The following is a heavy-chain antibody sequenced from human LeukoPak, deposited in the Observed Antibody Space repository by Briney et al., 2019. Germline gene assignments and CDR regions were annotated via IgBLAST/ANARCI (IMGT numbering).Heavy chain of an antibody. J-gene: IGHJ4*02. V-gene: IGHV4-39*01. CDR2: IYYSGST. Sequence: SETLSLTCTVSGGSIYSSSYYWGWIRQSPGKGLEWIGSIYYSGSTYYNPSLKSRVTISVDASKNQFSLKLTSVTAADTAVYYCARTSYYGSGSYDYWGQGTLVTVSS. D-gene: IGHD3-10*01. CDR1: GGSIYSSSYY. CDR3: ARTSYYGSGSYDY.